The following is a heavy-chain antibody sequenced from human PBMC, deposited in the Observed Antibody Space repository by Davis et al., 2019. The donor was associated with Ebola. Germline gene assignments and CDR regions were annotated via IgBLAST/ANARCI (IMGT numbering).Heavy chain of an antibody. J-gene: IGHJ6*02. V-gene: IGHV3-73*01. D-gene: IGHD5-12*01. CDR3: TSGIHSGYDDYYYYYYGMDV. Sequence: GESLKISCAASGFTFSGSAMHWVRQASGKGLEWVGRIRSKANSYATAYAASVKGRFTISRDDSKNTAYLQMNSLKTEDTAVYYCTSGIHSGYDDYYYYYYGMDVWGQGTTVTVSS. CDR2: IRSKANSYAT. CDR1: GFTFSGSA.